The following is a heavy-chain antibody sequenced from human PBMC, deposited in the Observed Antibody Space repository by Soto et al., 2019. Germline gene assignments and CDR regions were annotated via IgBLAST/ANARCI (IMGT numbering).Heavy chain of an antibody. CDR3: ARSKRGGFDY. Sequence: QVQLVESGGGVVQPGRSLRLSCAASGFTFSSYAMHWVRQAPGKGLEWVAVISYDGSNKYYADSVKGRFTISRDNSKNTLYLQMNILRAEDTAVYYCARSKRGGFDYWGQGTLVTVSS. CDR2: ISYDGSNK. V-gene: IGHV3-30-3*01. CDR1: GFTFSSYA. J-gene: IGHJ4*02. D-gene: IGHD4-4*01.